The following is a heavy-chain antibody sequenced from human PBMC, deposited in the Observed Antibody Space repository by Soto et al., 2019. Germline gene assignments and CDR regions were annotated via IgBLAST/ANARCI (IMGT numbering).Heavy chain of an antibody. CDR2: ISYDGSNK. CDR3: ARSADTAMVSPPDY. CDR1: GFTFSSYA. Sequence: QVQLVESGGGVVQPGRSLRLSCAASGFTFSSYAMHWVRQAPGKGLEWVAVISYDGSNKYYADSVKGRFTISRDNSKNTLYLQMNSLRAEDTAVYYCARSADTAMVSPPDYWGQGTLVTVSS. D-gene: IGHD5-18*01. V-gene: IGHV3-30-3*01. J-gene: IGHJ4*02.